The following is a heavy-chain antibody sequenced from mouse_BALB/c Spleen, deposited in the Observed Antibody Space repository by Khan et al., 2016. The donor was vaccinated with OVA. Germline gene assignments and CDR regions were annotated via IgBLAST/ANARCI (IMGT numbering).Heavy chain of an antibody. CDR2: INPSSGYT. V-gene: IGHV1-4*01. CDR1: GYTFTSYT. J-gene: IGHJ2*01. CDR3: ARTHER. Sequence: QVQLQQSGAELARPGASVKMSCKASGYTFTSYTMHWVKQRPGQGLEWIGYINPSSGYTKYNQKFKDKATLNADQSSSPAYMQLSSLTSEDSAVDYGARTHERWGQGTTLTVSS.